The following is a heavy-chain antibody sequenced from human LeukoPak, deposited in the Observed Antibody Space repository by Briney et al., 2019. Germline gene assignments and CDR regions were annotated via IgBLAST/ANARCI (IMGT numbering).Heavy chain of an antibody. CDR1: GGSISSYY. D-gene: IGHD3-10*01. CDR3: ARGRRGYGMDV. Sequence: SETLSLTCTVSGGSISSYYWSWIRQPPGKGLEWIGEINHSGSTNYNPSLKSRVTISVDTSKNQFSLKLSSVTAADTAVYYCARGRRGYGMDVWGQGTTVTVSS. V-gene: IGHV4-34*01. CDR2: INHSGST. J-gene: IGHJ6*02.